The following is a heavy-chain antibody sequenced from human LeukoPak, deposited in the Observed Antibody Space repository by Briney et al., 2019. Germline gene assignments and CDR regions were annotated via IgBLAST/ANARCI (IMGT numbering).Heavy chain of an antibody. J-gene: IGHJ4*02. CDR1: GFTFSSHN. CDR2: ISTSSTIV. V-gene: IGHV3-48*01. D-gene: IGHD6-6*01. Sequence: PGGSLRLSCAASGFTFSSHNMNWVRQAPGKGLEWVSYISTSSTIVYYAESVKGRFTISRDNAKTSLYLQMNSLRAEDTAVYYCARDRYSMSSAFGYWGQGTLVTVSS. CDR3: ARDRYSMSSAFGY.